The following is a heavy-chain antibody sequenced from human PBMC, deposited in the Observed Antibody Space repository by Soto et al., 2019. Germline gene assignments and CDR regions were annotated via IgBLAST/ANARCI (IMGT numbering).Heavy chain of an antibody. D-gene: IGHD5-12*01. V-gene: IGHV3-7*03. CDR3: VRGLYRRSF. CDR2: IKYDGSET. CDR1: GFIFSNNW. J-gene: IGHJ1*01. Sequence: EVQLVESGGGVVQPGGSLTLSCVASGFIFSNNWMSWVRQAPGKGLQWVANIKYDGSETYYEDSVKGRFRISRENAKSSVYLQMNRRRVDDAAVYFCVRGLYRRSFWGQGTLVTVSS.